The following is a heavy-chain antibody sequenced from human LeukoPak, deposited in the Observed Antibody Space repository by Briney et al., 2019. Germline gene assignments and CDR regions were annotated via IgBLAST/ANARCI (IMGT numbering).Heavy chain of an antibody. CDR3: ARHGSLYDIWSAHFYFYH. D-gene: IGHD3-3*01. CDR2: IYYSVTT. CDR1: AAFIHTLY. V-gene: IGHV4-59*08. J-gene: IGHJ4*02. Sequence: PSETLSLTHTVSAAFIHTLYWSSIRQRPGKGLEWIGYIYYSVTTNYNPSLKSRVTISVDMSKSQFSLTLISVTPADLALYYCARHGSLYDIWSAHFYFYHWGQGTLVAVSS.